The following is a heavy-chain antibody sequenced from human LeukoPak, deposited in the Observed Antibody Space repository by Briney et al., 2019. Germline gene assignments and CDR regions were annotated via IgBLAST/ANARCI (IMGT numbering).Heavy chain of an antibody. CDR3: ARLGSGYFDY. CDR1: GGSISSGGYY. V-gene: IGHV4-31*03. J-gene: IGHJ4*02. D-gene: IGHD3-3*01. CDR2: IYYSGST. Sequence: SETLSLTCTVSGGSISSGGYYWSWIRQHPGKGLEWIGYIYYSGSTYYNPSLKSRVTISVDTSKNQFSLKLSSVTAADTAVYYCARLGSGYFDYWGQGTLVTVSS.